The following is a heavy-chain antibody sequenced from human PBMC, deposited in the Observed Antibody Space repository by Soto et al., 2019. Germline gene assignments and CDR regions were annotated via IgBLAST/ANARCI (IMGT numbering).Heavy chain of an antibody. CDR1: GFTVSSNY. Sequence: EVQLVESGGGLVQPGGSLRLSCAASGFTVSSNYMSWVRQAPGKGVEWVSVIYSGGSTYYADSVKGRFTITRDNANNTLYIQMNSVRAEDTAVYYCATIGGYDATFDYWGQGTLVTVSS. J-gene: IGHJ4*02. D-gene: IGHD5-12*01. V-gene: IGHV3-66*01. CDR2: IYSGGST. CDR3: ATIGGYDATFDY.